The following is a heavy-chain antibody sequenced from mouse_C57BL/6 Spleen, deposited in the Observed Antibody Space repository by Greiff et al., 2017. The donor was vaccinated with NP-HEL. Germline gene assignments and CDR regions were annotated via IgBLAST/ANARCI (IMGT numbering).Heavy chain of an antibody. J-gene: IGHJ2*01. D-gene: IGHD1-1*01. Sequence: EVQLQQSGPVLVKPGASVKMSCKASGYTFTDYYMNWVKQSHGKSLEWIGVINPYNGGTSYNQKFKGKATLTVDKSSSTAYMELNSLTSEDSAVYYCAREDLLRSFDYWGQGTTLTVSS. V-gene: IGHV1-19*01. CDR2: INPYNGGT. CDR1: GYTFTDYY. CDR3: AREDLLRSFDY.